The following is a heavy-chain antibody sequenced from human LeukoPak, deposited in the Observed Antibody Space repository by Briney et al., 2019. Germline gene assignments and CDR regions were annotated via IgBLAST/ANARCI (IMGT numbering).Heavy chain of an antibody. CDR3: ARGSSGYYYYYMDV. CDR2: IYTSGST. V-gene: IGHV4-4*09. CDR1: GGSISSYY. D-gene: IGHD3-10*01. Sequence: SETLSLTCAVSGGSISSYYWSWIRQPPGQGLEWIGYIYTSGSTNYNPSLKSRVTISVDTSKNQFSLKLSSVTAADTAVYYCARGSSGYYYYYMDVWGKGTTVTVSS. J-gene: IGHJ6*03.